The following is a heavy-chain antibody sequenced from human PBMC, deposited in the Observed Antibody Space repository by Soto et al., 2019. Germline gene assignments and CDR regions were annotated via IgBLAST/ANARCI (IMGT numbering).Heavy chain of an antibody. Sequence: PSETLSLTCPVSGGSIRSGDCYWSWIRQPPGKGLEWIAYIYYSGSTNYNPSLKSRVAISVDTSKNQFSLKLSSVTAADTAVYYCARTVIGGFDYWGQGTLVTVSS. CDR1: GGSIRSGDCY. V-gene: IGHV4-61*08. J-gene: IGHJ4*02. CDR2: IYYSGST. D-gene: IGHD3-16*02. CDR3: ARTVIGGFDY.